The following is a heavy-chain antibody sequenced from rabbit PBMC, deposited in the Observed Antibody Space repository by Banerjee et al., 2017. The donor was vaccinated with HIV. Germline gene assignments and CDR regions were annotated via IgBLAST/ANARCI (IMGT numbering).Heavy chain of an antibody. D-gene: IGHD5-1*01. V-gene: IGHV1S43*01. J-gene: IGHJ3*01. CDR3: ARSYGNTALTLLDL. Sequence: TCTASGFSFSSRYVMSWVRQAPGKGLEWIGCIDWSSNKWYASWLNGRFTISRSTSLNTVDLKVTSLTGADTATYFCARSYGNTALTLLDLWGQGTLVTVS. CDR1: GFSFSSRYV. CDR2: IDWSSNK.